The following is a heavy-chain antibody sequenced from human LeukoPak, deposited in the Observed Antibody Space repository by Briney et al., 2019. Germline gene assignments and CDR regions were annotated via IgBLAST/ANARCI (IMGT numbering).Heavy chain of an antibody. CDR1: GYTFTIYG. CDR3: ARDHFFRGYRDSAGSYYSY. CDR2: ISAYNGNT. D-gene: IGHD3-10*01. J-gene: IGHJ4*02. V-gene: IGHV1-18*04. Sequence: ASVKVSCKASGYTFTIYGISWVRQAPGQGLEWMGWISAYNGNTNYAQKLQGRVTMTTDTSTSTAYMELRSLRSDDTAVYYCARDHFFRGYRDSAGSYYSYWGQGTLVTVSS.